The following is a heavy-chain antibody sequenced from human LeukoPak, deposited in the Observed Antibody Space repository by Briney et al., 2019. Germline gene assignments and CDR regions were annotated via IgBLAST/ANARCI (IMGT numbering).Heavy chain of an antibody. CDR3: ARERYYYDSSGYHRYYFDY. CDR2: IYYSGST. CDR1: GGSISSSSYY. V-gene: IGHV4-39*02. J-gene: IGHJ4*02. Sequence: KASETLSLTCTVSGGSISSSSYYWGWIRQPPGKGLEWIGSIYYSGSTFYNPSLKSRVTISVDTSKNQFSLKLSSVTAADTAVYYCARERYYYDSSGYHRYYFDYWGQGTLVTVSS. D-gene: IGHD3-22*01.